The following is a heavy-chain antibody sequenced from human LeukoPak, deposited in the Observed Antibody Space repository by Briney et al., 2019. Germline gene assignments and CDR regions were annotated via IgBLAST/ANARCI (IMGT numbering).Heavy chain of an antibody. V-gene: IGHV3-53*01. J-gene: IGHJ4*02. CDR2: IYSGGST. CDR1: GFTVSSNY. CDR3: AKSEYDFWSGYFDY. D-gene: IGHD3-3*01. Sequence: GGSLRLSCAASGFTVSSNYMSWVRQAPGKGLEWVSVIYSGGSTYYADSVKGRFTISRDNSKNTLYLQMNSLRAEDTAVYYCAKSEYDFWSGYFDYWGQGTLVTVSS.